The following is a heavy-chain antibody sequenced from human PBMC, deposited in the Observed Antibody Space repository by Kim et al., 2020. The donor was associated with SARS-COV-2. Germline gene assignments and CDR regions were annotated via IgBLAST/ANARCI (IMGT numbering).Heavy chain of an antibody. D-gene: IGHD2-15*01. CDR2: IKPNTGDA. V-gene: IGHV1-2*06. CDR1: GYTFTAYF. CDR3: AGEESSPYSGYYCYYYGFDM. Sequence: ASVKVSCKASGYTFTAYFIHWVRQSPGQGLEWMGRIKPNTGDANYAPKFQGRVTMTRDTSVNTAYMELSRLTSDDTAVYYCAGEESSPYSGYYCYYYGFDMGGQGTTVTVSS. J-gene: IGHJ6*02.